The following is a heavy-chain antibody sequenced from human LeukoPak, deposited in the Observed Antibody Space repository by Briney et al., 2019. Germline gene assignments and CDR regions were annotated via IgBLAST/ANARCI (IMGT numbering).Heavy chain of an antibody. D-gene: IGHD6-6*01. CDR2: IYYSGST. CDR1: GGSISSSSYY. V-gene: IGHV4-39*01. Sequence: SETLSLTXTVSGGSISSSSYYWGWIRQPPGKGLEWIGSIYYSGSTYYNPSLKSRVTISVDTSKNQFSLKLSSVTAADTAVYYCARHVAARPGLDFDYWGQGTLVTVSS. J-gene: IGHJ4*02. CDR3: ARHVAARPGLDFDY.